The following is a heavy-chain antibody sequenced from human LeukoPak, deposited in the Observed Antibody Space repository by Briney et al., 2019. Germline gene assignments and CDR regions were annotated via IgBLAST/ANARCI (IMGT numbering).Heavy chain of an antibody. D-gene: IGHD3-16*01. CDR1: GGTFISYA. CDR3: LARHYRGGIYYYYGMDV. V-gene: IGHV1-69*13. Sequence: ASVKVSCKASGGTFISYAISWVRQAPGQGLEWMGGIIPIFGTANYAQKFQGRVTITADESTSTAYMELSSLRSEDTDVYYCLARHYRGGIYYYYGMDVWGQGTTVTVSS. J-gene: IGHJ6*02. CDR2: IIPIFGTA.